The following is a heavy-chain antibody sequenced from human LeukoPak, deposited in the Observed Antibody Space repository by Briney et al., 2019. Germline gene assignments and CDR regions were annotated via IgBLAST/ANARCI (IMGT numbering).Heavy chain of an antibody. CDR3: VRGDFDF. CDR2: LNHYGGDK. V-gene: IGHV3-7*04. J-gene: IGHJ4*02. Sequence: GGSLRLSCATSGFTFTTYWMSWVRQASGKGLEWVATLNHYGGDKYYVDSVKGRFTISRDNAKSSLYLQMNSLRVEDTAVYYCVRGDFDFWGQGTLVTVSS. CDR1: GFTFTTYW.